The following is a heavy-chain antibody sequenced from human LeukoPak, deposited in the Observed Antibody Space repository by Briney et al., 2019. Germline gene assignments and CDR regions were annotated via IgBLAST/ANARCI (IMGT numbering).Heavy chain of an antibody. V-gene: IGHV3-33*01. J-gene: IGHJ4*02. Sequence: PGGSLRLSCAASGFTFSSYGMHWVRQAPGKGLEWVAVIWYDGSNKYYADSVKGRFTISRDNSKNTLYLQMNSLRAEDTAVYYCARDPIYPGIAAADFDYWGQGTLVTVSS. D-gene: IGHD6-13*01. CDR3: ARDPIYPGIAAADFDY. CDR1: GFTFSSYG. CDR2: IWYDGSNK.